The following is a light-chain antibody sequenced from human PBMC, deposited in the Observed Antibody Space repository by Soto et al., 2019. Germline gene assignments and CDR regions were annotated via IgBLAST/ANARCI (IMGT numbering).Light chain of an antibody. V-gene: IGKV1-9*01. Sequence: DIQLTQSPSFLSASVGDRVTITCRASQGFSSNLAWYQQKPGKAPKLLIYAASSLQSGVPSRFSGSGSGTEFTLTISSLQPDDFATYYCQQYNSYSYTFGQGTKLEIK. CDR1: QGFSSN. CDR2: AAS. CDR3: QQYNSYSYT. J-gene: IGKJ2*01.